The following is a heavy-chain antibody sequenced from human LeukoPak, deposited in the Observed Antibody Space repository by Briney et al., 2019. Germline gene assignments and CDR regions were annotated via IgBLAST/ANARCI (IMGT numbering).Heavy chain of an antibody. V-gene: IGHV4-59*10. CDR1: GGSFSGYY. Sequence: SETLSLTCAVYGGSFSGYYWSWIRQPAGKGLKWIGRIYTSGSTNYNPSLKSRVTISVDTSKNQFSLKLSSVTAADTAVYYCARALDTAAGTRYFDYWGQGTLVTVSS. CDR3: ARALDTAAGTRYFDY. D-gene: IGHD6-13*01. CDR2: IYTSGST. J-gene: IGHJ4*02.